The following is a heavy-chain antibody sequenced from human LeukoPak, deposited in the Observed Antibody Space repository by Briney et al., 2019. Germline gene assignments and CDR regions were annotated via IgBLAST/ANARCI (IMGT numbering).Heavy chain of an antibody. J-gene: IGHJ4*02. CDR3: AREIRGFFDY. D-gene: IGHD3-10*01. V-gene: IGHV3-21*01. Sequence: GGSLRLSCAASGFTFSTYGMNWVRQAPGKGLEWVSSISSSSSHIYYADSVKGRFTISRDNAKNSLYLQMNSLSAEDTAVYYCAREIRGFFDYWGQGTLVTVSS. CDR2: ISSSSSHI. CDR1: GFTFSTYG.